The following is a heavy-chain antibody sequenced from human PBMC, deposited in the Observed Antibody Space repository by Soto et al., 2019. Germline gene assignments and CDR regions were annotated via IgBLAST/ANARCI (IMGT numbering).Heavy chain of an antibody. CDR3: ARVGRLLWVYGMDV. J-gene: IGHJ6*02. Sequence: SETLSLTCTVSGGSIRGYYWSWIRQTPGKGLEWVGHIYYTGSTNYNPSLKSRLTISVDTSKNQFSLKLSSVTAADTAVYYCARVGRLLWVYGMDVWGQGTTVTVS. V-gene: IGHV4-59*12. CDR1: GGSIRGYY. D-gene: IGHD2-2*01. CDR2: IYYTGST.